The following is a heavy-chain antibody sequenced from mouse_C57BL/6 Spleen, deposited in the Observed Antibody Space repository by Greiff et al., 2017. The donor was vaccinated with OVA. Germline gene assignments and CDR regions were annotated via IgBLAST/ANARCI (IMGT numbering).Heavy chain of an antibody. Sequence: QVQLQQSGAELVRPGASVTLSCKASGYTFTDYEMHWVKQTPVHGLEWIGAIDPETGGTAYNQKFKGKAILTVDKSSSTAYMELRSLTSEDSAVYYCAGGDDYGPSWYMDDWGTGTTVTVSS. V-gene: IGHV1-15*01. D-gene: IGHD1-1*01. CDR2: IDPETGGT. CDR3: AGGDDYGPSWYMDD. CDR1: GYTFTDYE. J-gene: IGHJ1*03.